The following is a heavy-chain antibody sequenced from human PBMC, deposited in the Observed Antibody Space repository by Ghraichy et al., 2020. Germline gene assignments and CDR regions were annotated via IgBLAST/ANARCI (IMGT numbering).Heavy chain of an antibody. J-gene: IGHJ5*02. D-gene: IGHD1/OR15-1a*01. Sequence: SETLSLTCTVSGGSVSSGSYYWSWIRQPPGKGLEWIGYIHYSGSTKYNPSLKSRVTISVDTSKNQFSLKLSSVTAADTAVYYCARESSPIALTGTVPWGYNWFDPWGQGTLVTVSS. CDR2: IHYSGST. V-gene: IGHV4-61*01. CDR3: ARESSPIALTGTVPWGYNWFDP. CDR1: GGSVSSGSYY.